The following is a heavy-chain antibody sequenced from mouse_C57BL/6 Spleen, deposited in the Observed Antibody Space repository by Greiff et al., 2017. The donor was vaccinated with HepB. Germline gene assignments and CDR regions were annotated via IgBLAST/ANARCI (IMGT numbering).Heavy chain of an antibody. V-gene: IGHV1-69*01. CDR2: IDPSDSYT. CDR1: GYTFTSYW. Sequence: SGAELVMPGASVKLSCKASGYTFTSYWMHWVKQRPGQGLEWIGEIDPSDSYTNYNQKFKGKSTLTVDKSSSTAYMQLSSLTSEDSAVYYCARGYGSSSFLGYWGQGTTLTVSS. J-gene: IGHJ2*01. CDR3: ARGYGSSSFLGY. D-gene: IGHD1-1*01.